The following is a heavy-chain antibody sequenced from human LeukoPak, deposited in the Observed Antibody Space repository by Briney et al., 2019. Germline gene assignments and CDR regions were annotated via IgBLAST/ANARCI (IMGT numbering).Heavy chain of an antibody. J-gene: IGHJ6*03. V-gene: IGHV3-9*01. CDR3: AKDISFGYYYYMDV. CDR2: ISWNSGSI. D-gene: IGHD3-16*01. CDR1: GFTFDDYA. Sequence: GGSLRLSCAASGFTFDDYAKHWVRQAPGKGLEWVSGISWNSGSIGYADSVKGRFTISRDNAKNSLYLQMNSLRAEDTALYYCAKDISFGYYYYMDVWGKGTTVTVSS.